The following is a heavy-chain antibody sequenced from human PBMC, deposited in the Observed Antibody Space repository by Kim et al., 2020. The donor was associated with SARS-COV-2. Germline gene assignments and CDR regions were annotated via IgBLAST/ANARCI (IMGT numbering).Heavy chain of an antibody. CDR1: GGTFSSYA. CDR3: ARLLEVMKYCSSTSCPYYYYGMDV. D-gene: IGHD2-2*01. V-gene: IGHV1-69*13. Sequence: SVKVSCKASGGTFSSYAISWVRQAPGQGLEWMGGIIPIFGTANYAQKFQGRVTITADESTSTAYMELSSLRSEDTAVYYCARLLEVMKYCSSTSCPYYYYGMDVWGQGTTVTVSS. J-gene: IGHJ6*02. CDR2: IIPIFGTA.